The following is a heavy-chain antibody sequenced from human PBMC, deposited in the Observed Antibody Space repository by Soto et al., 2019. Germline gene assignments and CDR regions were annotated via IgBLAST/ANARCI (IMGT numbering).Heavy chain of an antibody. CDR2: IYYSGST. Sequence: SETLSLTCTVSGGSINSRSYYWGWIRQSPGKGLEWIGSIYYSGSTYYNPSLKSRVAMSVDTSKNQFSLKLRSVSAADTAVYYCARQRTSVVTQAYFDDWGQGSLVTVSS. V-gene: IGHV4-39*01. D-gene: IGHD2-21*02. CDR1: GGSINSRSYY. CDR3: ARQRTSVVTQAYFDD. J-gene: IGHJ4*02.